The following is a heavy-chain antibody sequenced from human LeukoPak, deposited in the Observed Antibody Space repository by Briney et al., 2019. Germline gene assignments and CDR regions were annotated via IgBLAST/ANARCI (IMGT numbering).Heavy chain of an antibody. D-gene: IGHD2-2*01. V-gene: IGHV1-24*01. CDR2: FDPEDGET. CDR3: ATPASKENLFDP. Sequence: GASVKVSCKVSGYTLTELSMHWVRQAPGKGLEWMGGFDPEDGETIYAQKFQGRVTMTEDTSTDTAYMELSSLRSEDTAVYYCATPASKENLFDPWGQGTLVTVSS. J-gene: IGHJ5*02. CDR1: GYTLTELS.